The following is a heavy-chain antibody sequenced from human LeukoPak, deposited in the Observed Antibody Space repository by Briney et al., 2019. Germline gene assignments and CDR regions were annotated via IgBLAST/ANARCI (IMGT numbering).Heavy chain of an antibody. J-gene: IGHJ1*01. CDR2: ISGSGGST. Sequence: GGSLRLSCAASGFTFSSYAMSWVRQAPGKGLEWVSAISGSGGSTYYADSVKGRFTISRDNSKNTLYLQMNSLRAEDTAVYYCAKDEYGYSSSWYLRDFQHWGQGTLVTVSS. D-gene: IGHD6-13*01. CDR1: GFTFSSYA. V-gene: IGHV3-23*01. CDR3: AKDEYGYSSSWYLRDFQH.